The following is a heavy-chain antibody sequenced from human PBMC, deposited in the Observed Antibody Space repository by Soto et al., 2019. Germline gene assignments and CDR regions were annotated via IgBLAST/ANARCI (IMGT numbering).Heavy chain of an antibody. CDR3: ASGQQLVRNY. CDR2: IYHSGST. J-gene: IGHJ4*02. CDR1: GGSISSGDYY. V-gene: IGHV4-30-2*01. Sequence: NPSETLSLTCTVSGGSISSGDYYWSWIRQHPGKGLEWIGYIYHSGSTYYNPSLKSRVTISVDRSENQFSLKLSSVTAADTAVYYCASGQQLVRNYWGQGTLVTVSS. D-gene: IGHD6-13*01.